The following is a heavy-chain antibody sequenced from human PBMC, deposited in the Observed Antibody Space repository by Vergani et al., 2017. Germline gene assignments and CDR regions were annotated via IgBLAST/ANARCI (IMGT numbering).Heavy chain of an antibody. Sequence: QVQLQESGPGLVKPSETLSLTCTVSGGSISSYYWSWIRQPPGKGLEWIGYIYYSGSTNYNPSLKSRVTISVDTSKNQFSLKLSSVTAADTAVYYCARVRSVALLFDYWGQGTLVTVSS. CDR1: GGSISSYY. J-gene: IGHJ4*02. V-gene: IGHV4-59*01. CDR3: ARVRSVALLFDY. CDR2: IYYSGST. D-gene: IGHD2-15*01.